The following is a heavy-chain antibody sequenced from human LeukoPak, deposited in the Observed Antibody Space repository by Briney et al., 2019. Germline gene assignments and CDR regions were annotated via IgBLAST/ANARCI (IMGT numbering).Heavy chain of an antibody. CDR1: GFTFSTYW. V-gene: IGHV3-7*05. CDR2: IKPDGSEK. Sequence: GESLRLSCAASGFTFSTYWMTWVRQAPGKGLEWVAIIKPDGSEKYYVDSVKGRFTISRDNAKNSLYLQLSSLRAEDTAIYYCARSGTPYAFDIWGQGTMVTVSS. J-gene: IGHJ3*02. CDR3: ARSGTPYAFDI.